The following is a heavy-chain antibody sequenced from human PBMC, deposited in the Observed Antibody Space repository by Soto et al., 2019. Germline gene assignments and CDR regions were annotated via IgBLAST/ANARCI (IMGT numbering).Heavy chain of an antibody. CDR3: AKDYYFWSRYYGMDV. CDR1: GFTFSSYG. CDR2: ISYDGSNK. Sequence: QVQLVESGGGVVQPGRSLRLSCAASGFTFSSYGMHWVRQAPGKGLEWVAVISYDGSNKYYADSVKGRFTISRDNSKNTLYLQMNSLRAEDTAVYYCAKDYYFWSRYYGMDVWGHGTTVTVSS. J-gene: IGHJ6*02. D-gene: IGHD3-3*01. V-gene: IGHV3-30*18.